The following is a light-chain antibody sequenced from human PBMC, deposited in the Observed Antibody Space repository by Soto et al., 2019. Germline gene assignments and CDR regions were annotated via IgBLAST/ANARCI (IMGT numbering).Light chain of an antibody. J-gene: IGKJ4*01. CDR1: QSVSSH. Sequence: EVVLTQSPATLSLSLGERATLSCTASQSVSSHLAWYQQKPGQAPRLLIYDASNRATGIPARFSGSGSGTDFTLSISSLETVDFVVYYYQHRDTGPVTFGGGTNVEFK. CDR2: DAS. CDR3: QHRDTGPVT. V-gene: IGKV3-11*01.